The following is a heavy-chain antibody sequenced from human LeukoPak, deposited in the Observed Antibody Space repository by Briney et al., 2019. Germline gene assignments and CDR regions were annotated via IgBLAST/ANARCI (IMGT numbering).Heavy chain of an antibody. J-gene: IGHJ5*02. CDR1: GYTFTSYA. V-gene: IGHV1-3*01. CDR2: INAGNGNT. Sequence: ASVKVSCKASGYTFTSYAVHWVRQAPGQRLEWMGWINAGNGNTKYSQKFQGRVTITRDTSASTAYMELSSLRSEDTAVYYCARDPVYDSWFDPWGQGTLVTVSS. D-gene: IGHD3-22*01. CDR3: ARDPVYDSWFDP.